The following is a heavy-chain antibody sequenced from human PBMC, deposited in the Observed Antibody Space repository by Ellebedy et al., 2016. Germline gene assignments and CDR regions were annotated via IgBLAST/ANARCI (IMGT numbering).Heavy chain of an antibody. J-gene: IGHJ4*02. Sequence: GGSLRLXXAAPGFPFSSYWLSWVRQTPGKGLEWVANIKQDGSRKEYVDSVKGRFTISRDNAKNSVYLQMNSLRAEDTAVYYCTREGAGGFDHWGQGTLVTVSS. V-gene: IGHV3-7*01. CDR2: IKQDGSRK. CDR3: TREGAGGFDH. CDR1: GFPFSSYW. D-gene: IGHD1-26*01.